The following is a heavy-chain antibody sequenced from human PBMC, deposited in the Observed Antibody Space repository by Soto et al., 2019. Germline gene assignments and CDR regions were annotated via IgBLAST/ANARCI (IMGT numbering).Heavy chain of an antibody. CDR1: GYTFTSYG. J-gene: IGHJ4*02. CDR2: ISAYNGNT. Sequence: ASLKVSCKTSGYTFTSYGISCVRHTNGQGLEWMGWISAYNGNTNYAQKLQGRVTMTTDTSTSTAYMELRSLRSDDTAVYYCARSIAVAGSGLGSYFDYWGQGTLVTVSS. D-gene: IGHD6-19*01. V-gene: IGHV1-18*01. CDR3: ARSIAVAGSGLGSYFDY.